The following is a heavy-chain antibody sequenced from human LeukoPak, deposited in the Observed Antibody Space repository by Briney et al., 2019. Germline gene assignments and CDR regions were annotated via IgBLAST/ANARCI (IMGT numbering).Heavy chain of an antibody. D-gene: IGHD5-12*01. V-gene: IGHV3-21*01. Sequence: KTGGSLRLSCAASGFTFSSYSMNWVRQAPGKGLEWVSSISSSSSYIYYADSVKGRFTISRDNANNSLYLQMNSLRAEDTAVYYCARSSGYVAYFDYWGQGTLVTVSS. J-gene: IGHJ4*02. CDR2: ISSSSSYI. CDR1: GFTFSSYS. CDR3: ARSSGYVAYFDY.